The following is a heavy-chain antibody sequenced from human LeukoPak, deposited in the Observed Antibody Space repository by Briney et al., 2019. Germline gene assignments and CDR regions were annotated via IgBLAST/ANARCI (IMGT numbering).Heavy chain of an antibody. J-gene: IGHJ5*02. CDR3: ARDRWFDP. Sequence: TSETLSLTCTVSGGSISSGGYYWSWIRQNPGKGLEWIGYIHYSGSTYYNPSLKSRVTMSVDTSDNQFSLKLSSVTAADTAVYYCARDRWFDPWGQGTLVTVSS. CDR1: GGSISSGGYY. CDR2: IHYSGST. V-gene: IGHV4-31*03.